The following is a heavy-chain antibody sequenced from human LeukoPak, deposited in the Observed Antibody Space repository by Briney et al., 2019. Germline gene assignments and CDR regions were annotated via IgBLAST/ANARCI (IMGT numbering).Heavy chain of an antibody. CDR1: GFSVSRDY. V-gene: IGHV3-53*01. J-gene: IGHJ3*02. CDR2: IYSGGNT. CDR3: ARTAGYAFNI. Sequence: KAGGSLRLSCAAAGFSVSRDYMSWVRQAPGKGLEWVSIIYSGGNTYYADSVKGRFTISRDNSKNTLYLEMNSLRVEDTAVYYCARTAGYAFNIWGQGTMVTVSS.